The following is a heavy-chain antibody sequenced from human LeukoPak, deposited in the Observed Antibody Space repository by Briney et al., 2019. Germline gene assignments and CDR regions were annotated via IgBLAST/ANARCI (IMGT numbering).Heavy chain of an antibody. J-gene: IGHJ5*02. CDR2: ISGSGGST. Sequence: GGSLRLSCAASGFTFSSYAMSWVRQAPGKGLEWVSAISGSGGSTYYADSVKGRFTISRDNSKNTLYLQMNSLRAEDTAVYYCGGSGSYYRVNWFDPWGQGTLVTVSS. D-gene: IGHD3-10*01. CDR1: GFTFSSYA. V-gene: IGHV3-23*01. CDR3: GGSGSYYRVNWFDP.